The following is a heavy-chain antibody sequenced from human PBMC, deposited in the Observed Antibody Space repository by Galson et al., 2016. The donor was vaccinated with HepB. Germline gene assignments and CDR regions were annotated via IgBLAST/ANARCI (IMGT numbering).Heavy chain of an antibody. V-gene: IGHV3-30*18. J-gene: IGHJ4*02. D-gene: IGHD6-19*01. Sequence: SLRLSCAASGFTFSNYGMHWVRQAPGKGLEWVAVISYDRRNKYYADSVKGRFTISRDNSKNTLYLQMNSLRAEDKAVYYCAEDPVAQAEWYYFDYWGQGTLVTVSS. CDR2: ISYDRRNK. CDR1: GFTFSNYG. CDR3: AEDPVAQAEWYYFDY.